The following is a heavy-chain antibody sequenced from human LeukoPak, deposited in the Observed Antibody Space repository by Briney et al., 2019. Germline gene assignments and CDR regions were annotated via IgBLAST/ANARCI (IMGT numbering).Heavy chain of an antibody. CDR1: GYSFTSYW. CDR3: ARPDLLVGDQLGAFDI. J-gene: IGHJ3*02. D-gene: IGHD1-26*01. Sequence: GESLKISCKGSGYSFTSYWIGWVRQMPGKGLEWMGIIYPGDSDTRYSPSFQGQVTISADKSISTAYLQWSSLKASDTAMYYCARPDLLVGDQLGAFDIWGQGTMVTVSS. V-gene: IGHV5-51*01. CDR2: IYPGDSDT.